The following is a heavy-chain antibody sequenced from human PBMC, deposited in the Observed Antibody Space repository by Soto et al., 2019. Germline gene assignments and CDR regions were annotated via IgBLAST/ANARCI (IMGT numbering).Heavy chain of an antibody. Sequence: PGGSLRLSCAASGFTVSSNYMSWVRQAPGKGLEWVSVIYSGGSTYYADSVKGRFTISRDNSKNTLYLQMNSLRAEDTAVYYCARGLTLSSSWVPNHYFDDWGQGTLVTVSS. J-gene: IGHJ4*02. CDR1: GFTVSSNY. CDR3: ARGLTLSSSWVPNHYFDD. CDR2: IYSGGST. D-gene: IGHD6-13*01. V-gene: IGHV3-66*01.